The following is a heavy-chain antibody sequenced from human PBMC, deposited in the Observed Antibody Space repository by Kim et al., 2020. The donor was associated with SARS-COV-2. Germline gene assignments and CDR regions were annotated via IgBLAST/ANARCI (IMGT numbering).Heavy chain of an antibody. CDR1: GYSFTDHW. CDR3: ARHPAAPFDVLTGYLNYFDS. Sequence: GESLKISCKGVGYSFTDHWIAWVHQMPGKGPEWMGIIFPGDSDTRYNPSFQGQVTFSVDKSITTAYLQWSSLKASDTAMYYCARHPAAPFDVLTGYLNYFDSWGQGTLVTVSS. V-gene: IGHV5-51*07. CDR2: IFPGDSDT. D-gene: IGHD3-9*01. J-gene: IGHJ4*02.